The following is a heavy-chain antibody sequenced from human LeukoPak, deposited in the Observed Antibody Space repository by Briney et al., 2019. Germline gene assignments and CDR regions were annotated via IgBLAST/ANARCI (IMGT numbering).Heavy chain of an antibody. CDR1: GFTFSSYA. CDR2: ISGSGGSP. Sequence: GGSLRLSCAASGFTFSSYAMSWVRQAPGKGLEWVSGISGSGGSPYYADSVKGRFTISRDNSKNTLYLQMNSLRAEDTAVYYCAKTRKLWSDEVDYWGQGTLVTVSS. D-gene: IGHD3-10*01. V-gene: IGHV3-23*01. CDR3: AKTRKLWSDEVDY. J-gene: IGHJ4*02.